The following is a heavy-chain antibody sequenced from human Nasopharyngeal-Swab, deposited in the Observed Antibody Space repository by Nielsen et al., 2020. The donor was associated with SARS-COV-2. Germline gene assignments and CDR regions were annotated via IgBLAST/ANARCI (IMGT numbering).Heavy chain of an antibody. V-gene: IGHV4-39*01. CDR2: IYYSGST. CDR3: ARQHQLLGDY. J-gene: IGHJ4*02. D-gene: IGHD2-2*01. Sequence: ESLRLSCAASGFTFTSYAMHWIRQPPGKGLEWIGSIYYSGSTHYNPSLKSRVTISVDTSKNQFSLKLSSVTAADTAVYCCARQHQLLGDYWGQGTLVTVSS. CDR1: GFTFTSYA.